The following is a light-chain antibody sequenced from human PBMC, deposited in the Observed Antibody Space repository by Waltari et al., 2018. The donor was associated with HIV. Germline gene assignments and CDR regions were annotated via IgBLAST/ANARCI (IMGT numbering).Light chain of an antibody. Sequence: QSALTQPPSASGSPGQSVTLPCTGTSSDLGAYTYVSWYQQHPDKAPKLMIYDVSKRPSGVPDRFSGSKSGNTASLTVSGLQTEDEADYYCSSYAGSNNPYVFGTGTKVTVL. J-gene: IGLJ1*01. CDR3: SSYAGSNNPYV. CDR2: DVS. CDR1: SSDLGAYTY. V-gene: IGLV2-8*01.